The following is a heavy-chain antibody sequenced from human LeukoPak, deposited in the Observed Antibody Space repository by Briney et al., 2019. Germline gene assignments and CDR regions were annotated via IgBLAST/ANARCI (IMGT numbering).Heavy chain of an antibody. Sequence: GGSLRLSCAASGFIFDDYAMHWVRQAPGNGLEWVSLISGDGGSTYYADSVKGRFTISRDNIKNSLYLQMNSLRTEDSALYYCAKDKGYFGSGSYYYYNYAMDVWGQGTTVTVSS. D-gene: IGHD3-10*01. CDR2: ISGDGGST. J-gene: IGHJ6*02. CDR1: GFIFDDYA. CDR3: AKDKGYFGSGSYYYYNYAMDV. V-gene: IGHV3-43*02.